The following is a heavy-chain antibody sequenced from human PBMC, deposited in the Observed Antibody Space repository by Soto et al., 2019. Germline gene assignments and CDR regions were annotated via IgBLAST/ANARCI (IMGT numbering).Heavy chain of an antibody. CDR1: GFAVSSKY. CDR3: VQSTGWPGFDV. CDR2: IYGGGTT. Sequence: VQLVESGGGWIQPGGSLRLSCAASGFAVSSKYMTWVRQAPGTGLEWVSVIYGGGTTYYADSVKGRFTISRDTSKNTLYLHMNSLRAEETAVYYCVQSTGWPGFDVWGQGTLVTVSS. V-gene: IGHV3-53*01. J-gene: IGHJ4*02. D-gene: IGHD6-19*01.